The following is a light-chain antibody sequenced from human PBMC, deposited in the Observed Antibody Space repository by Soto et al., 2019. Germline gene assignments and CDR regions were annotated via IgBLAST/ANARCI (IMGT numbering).Light chain of an antibody. V-gene: IGKV3-11*01. CDR3: QQRSNWVYT. Sequence: EIVLTQSPATLSLSPGERATLSCRASQSVGGSLAWYQQKPGQAPRLLIYDASNRATGIPARFSGSGSGTDFTLTISSLEPEDFALYYCQQRSNWVYTFGQGTKLEIK. CDR1: QSVGGS. CDR2: DAS. J-gene: IGKJ2*01.